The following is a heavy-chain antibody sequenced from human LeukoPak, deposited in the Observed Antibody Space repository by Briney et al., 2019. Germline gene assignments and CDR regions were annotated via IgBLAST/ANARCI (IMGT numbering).Heavy chain of an antibody. Sequence: GGSLRLSCLASGFTFSGYSMNWVRQAPGKGMEWVSYISISSTTINYADSVKGRFTISRDNAKNSLYLQMNSLRDEDTAVYYCARVMYGGISYSVDYWGQGTLVTVSS. J-gene: IGHJ4*02. CDR1: GFTFSGYS. CDR2: ISISSTTI. CDR3: ARVMYGGISYSVDY. D-gene: IGHD1-26*01. V-gene: IGHV3-48*02.